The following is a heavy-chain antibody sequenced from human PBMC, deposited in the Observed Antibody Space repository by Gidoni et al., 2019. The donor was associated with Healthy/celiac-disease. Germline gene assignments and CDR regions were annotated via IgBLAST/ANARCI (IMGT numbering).Heavy chain of an antibody. Sequence: EVQLVESGGGLVQPGGSLRLSCAASGFTFSSYDMHWVRQATGKVLEWVSAIGTSGDTYYPGSVKGRFTISRENAKNSLYLQMNSLRAGDTAVYYCARDPCSSTSCQGRAFDIWGQGTMVTVSS. V-gene: IGHV3-13*01. J-gene: IGHJ3*02. CDR2: IGTSGDT. CDR1: GFTFSSYD. D-gene: IGHD2-2*01. CDR3: ARDPCSSTSCQGRAFDI.